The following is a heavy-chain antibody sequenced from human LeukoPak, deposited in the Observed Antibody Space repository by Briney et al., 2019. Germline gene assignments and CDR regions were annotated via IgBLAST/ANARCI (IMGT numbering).Heavy chain of an antibody. D-gene: IGHD5-12*01. J-gene: IGHJ6*03. CDR1: GFTFSSYS. Sequence: GGSLRLSCAASGFTFSSYSMNWVRQAPGKGLEWVSSISSSSSYIYYADSVKGRFTISRDNAKNSLYLQMNSLRAEDTAVYYCAGGVGYSGYDTRVRYYYMDVWGKGTTVTVSS. V-gene: IGHV3-21*01. CDR2: ISSSSSYI. CDR3: AGGVGYSGYDTRVRYYYMDV.